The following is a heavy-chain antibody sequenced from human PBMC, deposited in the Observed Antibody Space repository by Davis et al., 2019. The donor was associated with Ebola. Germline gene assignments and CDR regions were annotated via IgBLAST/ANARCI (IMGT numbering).Heavy chain of an antibody. CDR3: ARPIMITDLDS. D-gene: IGHD3-16*01. CDR1: GFTFTENY. Sequence: ASVQVSCKTSGFTFTENYLHWVRHAPAQGLEWMGWINLKSGSTNYATKFQGWVTMTRDTSITTAYMELTNLKSEDTGMYYCARPIMITDLDSWGQGTLVTVSS. J-gene: IGHJ5*01. V-gene: IGHV1-2*04. CDR2: INLKSGST.